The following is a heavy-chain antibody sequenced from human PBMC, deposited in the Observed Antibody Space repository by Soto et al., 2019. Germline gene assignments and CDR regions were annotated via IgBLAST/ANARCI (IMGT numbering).Heavy chain of an antibody. CDR2: IYYSRRS. CDR3: ARVQLWKYYYNGMDV. J-gene: IGHJ6*02. V-gene: IGHV4-31*03. CDR1: GGSISSGDYY. Sequence: SETLSLTCTVSGGSISSGDYYWSWIRQHPGKGLEWIGYIYYSRRSYFNPSLKSRVTISVDTSKNQFSLNLSSVTAADTAVFYCARVQLWKYYYNGMDVWGQGTTVTVSS. D-gene: IGHD5-18*01.